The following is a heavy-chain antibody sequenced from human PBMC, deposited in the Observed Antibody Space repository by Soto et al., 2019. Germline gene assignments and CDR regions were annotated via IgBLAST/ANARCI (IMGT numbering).Heavy chain of an antibody. D-gene: IGHD2-21*02. CDR1: GYTFTSYY. V-gene: IGHV1-46*01. CDR2: INPSGGST. J-gene: IGHJ6*02. Sequence: ASVKVSCKASGYTFTSYYMHWVRQATGQGLEWMGIINPSGGSTSYAQKFQGRVTMTRDTSTSTVYMELSSLRSEDTAVYYCARDLVVVTAIPGCIMDVWGQGTTVTVSS. CDR3: ARDLVVVTAIPGCIMDV.